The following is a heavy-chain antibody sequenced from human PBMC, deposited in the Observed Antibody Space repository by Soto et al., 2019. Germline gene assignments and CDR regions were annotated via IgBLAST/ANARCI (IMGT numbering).Heavy chain of an antibody. J-gene: IGHJ4*02. V-gene: IGHV4-39*01. D-gene: IGHD2-15*01. CDR2: IYYSGST. CDR1: GGSISSSSYY. CDR3: ARSYCSGGSCYPHYFDY. Sequence: PSETLSLTCTVSGGSISSSSYYWGWIRQPPGKGLEWIGSIYYSGSTYYNPSLKSRVTISVDTSKNQFSLKLSSVTAADTAVYYCARSYCSGGSCYPHYFDYWGQGTLVTVSS.